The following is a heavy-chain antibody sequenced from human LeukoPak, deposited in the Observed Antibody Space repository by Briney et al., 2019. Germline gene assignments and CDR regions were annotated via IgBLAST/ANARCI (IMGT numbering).Heavy chain of an antibody. D-gene: IGHD2-15*01. V-gene: IGHV3-11*04. Sequence: SGGSLRLSRAASGITCSNYYMTWIRQAPGKGLEWVSYISSSGSNKYYADSVKGRFTISRDSAKNSLNLQMDSLRAEDTAVYYCAREGTIVVGDAFDLWGQGTMVTVSS. CDR2: ISSSGSNK. CDR3: AREGTIVVGDAFDL. J-gene: IGHJ3*01. CDR1: GITCSNYY.